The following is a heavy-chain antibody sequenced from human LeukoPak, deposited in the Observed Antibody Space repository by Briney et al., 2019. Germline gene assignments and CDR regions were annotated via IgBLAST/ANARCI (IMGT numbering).Heavy chain of an antibody. J-gene: IGHJ5*02. CDR2: IYYSGST. D-gene: IGHD3-10*01. CDR1: GGSISSYY. Sequence: SETPSLTCTVSGGSISSYYWSWIRQPPGKGLEWIGYIYYSGSTNYKPSLKSRVAISVDTSKNQFSLKLSSVTAADTAVYYCARGGYYGSGNDFRFDPWGQGTLVTVSS. V-gene: IGHV4-59*01. CDR3: ARGGYYGSGNDFRFDP.